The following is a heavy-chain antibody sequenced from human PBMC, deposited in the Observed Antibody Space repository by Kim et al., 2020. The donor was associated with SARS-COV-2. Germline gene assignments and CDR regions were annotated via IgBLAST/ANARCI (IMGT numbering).Heavy chain of an antibody. J-gene: IGHJ3*02. Sequence: GGSLRLSCAASGFSFSDYWMSWVRQAPGKGLEWVANIKMDGSEKYYADSVKGRFIISRDNAKNSLFLQMNSLRVEDTAVYYCAREWWNYDSLTGYYKPGGIDTWGQGTMVTISS. V-gene: IGHV3-7*01. D-gene: IGHD3-9*01. CDR2: IKMDGSEK. CDR1: GFSFSDYW. CDR3: AREWWNYDSLTGYYKPGGIDT.